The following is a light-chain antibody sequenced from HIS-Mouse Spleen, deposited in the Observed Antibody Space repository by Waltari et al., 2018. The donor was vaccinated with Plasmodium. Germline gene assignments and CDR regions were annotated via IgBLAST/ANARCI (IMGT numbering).Light chain of an antibody. Sequence: DIQMTQSPSSLSASVGDRVPITCQASQDISNYLNWYQQKPGKAPKLLIYDASNLETGVPSRFSGSGSGTDFTVTISSLQPEDIATYYCQQYDNLPYTCGQGTKLEIK. CDR1: QDISNY. J-gene: IGKJ2*01. CDR3: QQYDNLPYT. V-gene: IGKV1-33*01. CDR2: DAS.